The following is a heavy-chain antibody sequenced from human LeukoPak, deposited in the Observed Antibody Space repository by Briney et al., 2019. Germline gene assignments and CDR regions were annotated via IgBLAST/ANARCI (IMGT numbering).Heavy chain of an antibody. Sequence: SETLSLTCTVSGGSMSGYYWSWIRQPPGKGLEWIGYLYYTGSPKYNPSLKSRVTISVDTSKNQFSLKLSSVTAADTAVYYCARVRYYYDSSGYLNYYYYYMDVWGKGTTVTVSS. CDR1: GGSMSGYY. V-gene: IGHV4-59*12. J-gene: IGHJ6*03. CDR3: ARVRYYYDSSGYLNYYYYYMDV. CDR2: LYYTGSP. D-gene: IGHD3-22*01.